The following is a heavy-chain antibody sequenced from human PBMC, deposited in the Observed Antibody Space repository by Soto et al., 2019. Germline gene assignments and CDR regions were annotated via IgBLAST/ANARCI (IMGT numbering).Heavy chain of an antibody. Sequence: PSETLSLTCAVSGGSFSGYYWGWVRQPPGKGLEWVGEINYSGSTNYNPSLERRVTISVDTSKNQVSLKVTSVTAADTAMYYCARRNYFYALDVWRQGTTVTVSS. CDR3: ARRNYFYALDV. V-gene: IGHV4-34*01. J-gene: IGHJ6*01. CDR2: INYSGST. CDR1: GGSFSGYY.